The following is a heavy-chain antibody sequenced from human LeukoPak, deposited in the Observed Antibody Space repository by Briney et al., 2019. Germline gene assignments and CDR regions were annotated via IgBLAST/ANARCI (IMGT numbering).Heavy chain of an antibody. CDR2: IGGSGSST. J-gene: IGHJ4*02. Sequence: GGSLRLSCAASGFRFSNYAMSWVRQAPGKGLEWVSGIGGSGSSTYYADSVKGRFTISRDNSKNTLYLQMSSLRAEDTAVYYCVKLWFGELGAVYFDYWGQGTLVTVSS. V-gene: IGHV3-23*01. CDR3: VKLWFGELGAVYFDY. CDR1: GFRFSNYA. D-gene: IGHD3-10*01.